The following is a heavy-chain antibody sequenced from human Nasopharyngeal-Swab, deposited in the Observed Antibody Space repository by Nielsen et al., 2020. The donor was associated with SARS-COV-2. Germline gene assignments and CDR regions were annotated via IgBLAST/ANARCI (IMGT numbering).Heavy chain of an antibody. CDR1: GGSISSYY. D-gene: IGHD2-21*01. Sequence: SETLSLTCPVSGGSISSYYWSWIRQPPGKGLEWIGYIYYSGSTNYNPSLKSRVTISVEPSKNQFSLKLSSVTAADTAVYYCASGGGEGPYYYYYGMDVWGQGTTVTVSS. CDR2: IYYSGST. V-gene: IGHV4-59*08. CDR3: ASGGGEGPYYYYYGMDV. J-gene: IGHJ6*02.